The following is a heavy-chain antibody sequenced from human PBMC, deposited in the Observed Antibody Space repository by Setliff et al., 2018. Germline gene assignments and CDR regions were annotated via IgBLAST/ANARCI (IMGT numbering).Heavy chain of an antibody. CDR1: GYTFTSYG. V-gene: IGHV1-18*01. J-gene: IGHJ4*02. CDR2: ISAYNGNT. D-gene: IGHD3-3*01. Sequence: GASVKVSCKASGYTFTSYGISWVRQAPGQGLEWMGWISAYNGNTNYAQKPQGRVTMTTDTSTSTAYMELRSLRSDDTAVYYCARDRGYNFWSGYFVKDYFDYWGQGTLVTVSS. CDR3: ARDRGYNFWSGYFVKDYFDY.